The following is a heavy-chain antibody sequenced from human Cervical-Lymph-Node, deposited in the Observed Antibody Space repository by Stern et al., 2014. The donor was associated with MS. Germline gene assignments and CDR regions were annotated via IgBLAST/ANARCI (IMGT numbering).Heavy chain of an antibody. CDR3: ARDITGSSAYFAY. V-gene: IGHV3-9*01. CDR2: ISWNSGTI. J-gene: IGHJ4*02. Sequence: DVQLVESGGDLVQPGRSLRLSCAAFGFTFDDYAMHWVRQAPGKGLEWVAGISWNSGTIGYADSVKGRFTTSRDNAYSSLYLQMNSLRPEDTALYYCARDITGSSAYFAYWGQGTLVTVSS. CDR1: GFTFDDYA. D-gene: IGHD1-14*01.